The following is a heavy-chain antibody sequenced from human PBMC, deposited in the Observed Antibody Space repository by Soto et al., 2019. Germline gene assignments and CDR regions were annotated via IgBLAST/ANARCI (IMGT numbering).Heavy chain of an antibody. J-gene: IGHJ1*01. CDR2: IWFDGGNT. Sequence: PGGSLRLSCAASGFTFSSYGMHWVRQAPGKGLEWVALIWFDGGNTSYADSLQGRFTISRDNSKNTLFLLMNSLRAEDTAVYYCARDKFRRDGSSPSGQLDHWAQGTLVIV. CDR3: ARDKFRRDGSSPSGQLDH. D-gene: IGHD2-2*01. V-gene: IGHV3-33*01. CDR1: GFTFSSYG.